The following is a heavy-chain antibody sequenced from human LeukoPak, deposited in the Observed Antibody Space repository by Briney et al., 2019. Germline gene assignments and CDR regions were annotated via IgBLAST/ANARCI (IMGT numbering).Heavy chain of an antibody. CDR1: GYTFTDTG. D-gene: IGHD1-20*01. CDR2: ISAYSGNT. CDR3: ARGIIIGTTAYKY. Sequence: ASVKVSCKASGYTFTDTGISWVRQAPGQGLEWMGRISAYSGNTNYAQMFQGRVTMTTDTSTSTAYMELRSLRSDDTAVYYCARGIIIGTTAYKYWGQGTLVTVSS. V-gene: IGHV1-18*04. J-gene: IGHJ4*02.